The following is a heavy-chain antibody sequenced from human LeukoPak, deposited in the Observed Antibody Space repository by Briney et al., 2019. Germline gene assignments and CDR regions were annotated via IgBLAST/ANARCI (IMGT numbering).Heavy chain of an antibody. CDR3: ARDVNYAFDY. V-gene: IGHV1-18*01. D-gene: IGHD3-16*01. Sequence: GASVKVSCKPSGYTFTRNGISWMRQAPGQGLEWMGWVSANGGNTNYAQKFQGRVTMTADTSTSTAYMELRSLRSDDTAVYYCARDVNYAFDYWGQGTLVTVSS. CDR1: GYTFTRNG. CDR2: VSANGGNT. J-gene: IGHJ4*02.